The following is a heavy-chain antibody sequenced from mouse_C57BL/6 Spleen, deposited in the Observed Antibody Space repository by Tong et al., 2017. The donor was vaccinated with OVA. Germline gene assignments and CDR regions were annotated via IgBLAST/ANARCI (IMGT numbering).Heavy chain of an antibody. CDR3: ARDYYGSSWGYYFDY. CDR2: INPSNGGT. D-gene: IGHD1-1*01. J-gene: IGHJ2*01. V-gene: IGHV1-53*01. Sequence: VQLQESGTELVKPVASVKLSCKASGYTFTSYWMHWVKQRPGQGLEWIGNINPSNGGTNYNEKFKSKATLTVDKSSSTAYMQLSSLTSEDSAVYYCARDYYGSSWGYYFDYWGQGTTLTVSS. CDR1: GYTFTSYW.